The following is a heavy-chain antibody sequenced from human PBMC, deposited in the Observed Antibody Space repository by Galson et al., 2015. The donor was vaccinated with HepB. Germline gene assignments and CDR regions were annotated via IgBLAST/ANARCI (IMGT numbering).Heavy chain of an antibody. CDR2: ISGSGGST. CDR1: GFTFSSYA. Sequence: SLRLSCAASGFTFSSYAMSWVRQAPGKGLEWVSAISGSGGSTYYADSVKGRFTISRDNSKNTLYLQMNSLRAEDTAVYYCAKSTLGYCSSTSCPYYFDYWGQGTLVTVSS. V-gene: IGHV3-23*01. J-gene: IGHJ4*02. CDR3: AKSTLGYCSSTSCPYYFDY. D-gene: IGHD2-2*01.